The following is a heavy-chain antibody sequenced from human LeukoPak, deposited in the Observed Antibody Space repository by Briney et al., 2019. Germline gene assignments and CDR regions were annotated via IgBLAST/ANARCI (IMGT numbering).Heavy chain of an antibody. D-gene: IGHD3-3*01. CDR2: INGDGSST. V-gene: IGHV3-74*01. CDR3: AAGGGWDPSFGVVTHIDA. J-gene: IGHJ6*03. CDR1: GFTFSRYW. Sequence: PGGSLRLSCAASGFTFSRYWTHWVRQAPGKGLVWVSRINGDGSSTSYADSVKGRFTISRDNAKNTLYLQMNSLRVEDTAVYSCAAGGGWDPSFGVVTHIDAWGKGTTVVVS.